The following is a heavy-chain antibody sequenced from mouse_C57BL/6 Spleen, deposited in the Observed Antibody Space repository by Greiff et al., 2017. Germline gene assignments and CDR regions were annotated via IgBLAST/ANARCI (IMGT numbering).Heavy chain of an antibody. V-gene: IGHV1-52*01. J-gene: IGHJ1*03. Sequence: QVQLQQPGAELVRPGSSVKLSCKASGYTFTSYWMHWVKQRPIKGLEWIGNIDPSDSENHYNQKFKDKATLTVDKSSCTAYMPLSSLTSEDSAVYYCARLVATRYWDFDVWGTGTTVTVSS. CDR3: ARLVATRYWDFDV. D-gene: IGHD1-1*02. CDR1: GYTFTSYW. CDR2: IDPSDSEN.